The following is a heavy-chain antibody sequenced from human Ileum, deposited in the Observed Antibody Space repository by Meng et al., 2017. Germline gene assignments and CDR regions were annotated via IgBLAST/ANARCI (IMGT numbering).Heavy chain of an antibody. J-gene: IGHJ4*02. D-gene: IGHD3-10*01. CDR3: ARGVVSGSHYNTY. V-gene: IGHV4-4*02. CDR2: IHHSGTT. Sequence: QGKLQESGPGLVKPSGTLYLTCAVSGGSISSTIWWSWVHQPPEKGLEWIGEIHHSGTTNYSPSLKSRLTISVDKSKNQCSLKLQSVTAADTAVYFCARGVVSGSHYNTYWGQGILVTVSS. CDR1: GGSISSTIW.